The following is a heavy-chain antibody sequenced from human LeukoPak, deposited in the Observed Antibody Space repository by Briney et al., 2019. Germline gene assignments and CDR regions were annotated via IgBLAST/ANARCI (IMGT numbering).Heavy chain of an antibody. V-gene: IGHV1-69*02. Sequence: GSSVKVSCKASGGTFGSHTISWVRRAPGQGLEWVGRVIPVLGMATHAQSFQGRVTITADKSTSTAYMELSSLRSEDTAVYYCASLYYDNSGYFSWLDPWGQGTLVTVSS. CDR3: ASLYYDNSGYFSWLDP. CDR2: VIPVLGMA. D-gene: IGHD3-22*01. J-gene: IGHJ5*02. CDR1: GGTFGSHT.